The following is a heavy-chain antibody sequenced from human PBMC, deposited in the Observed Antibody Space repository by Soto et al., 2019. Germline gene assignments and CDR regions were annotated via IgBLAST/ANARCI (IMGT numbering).Heavy chain of an antibody. CDR3: ARGQGSLPVR. D-gene: IGHD1-26*01. J-gene: IGHJ4*02. Sequence: QAQLQQWGAGLLKPSETLSLTCAVYGGSFSGYYWSWIRQPPGKGLEWIGEINHSGSTNYNPSLKSRVTISVDTSKNQFSLKLSSVTAADTAVYYCARGQGSLPVRWGQGTLVTVSS. CDR2: INHSGST. V-gene: IGHV4-34*01. CDR1: GGSFSGYY.